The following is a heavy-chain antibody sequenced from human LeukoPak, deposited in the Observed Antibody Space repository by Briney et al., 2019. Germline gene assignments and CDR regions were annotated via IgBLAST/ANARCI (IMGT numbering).Heavy chain of an antibody. CDR2: ISAYNGNT. Sequence: GASVKVSCKASGYTFTSYGITWVRQAPGQGLEWMGWISAYNGNTNYGQKLQGRVTMTRDTSTSTAYMELRSLRSDDTAVYYCVRDLGQWLVQGIFFDYWGQGTLVTVSS. CDR3: VRDLGQWLVQGIFFDY. CDR1: GYTFTSYG. D-gene: IGHD6-19*01. J-gene: IGHJ4*02. V-gene: IGHV1-18*01.